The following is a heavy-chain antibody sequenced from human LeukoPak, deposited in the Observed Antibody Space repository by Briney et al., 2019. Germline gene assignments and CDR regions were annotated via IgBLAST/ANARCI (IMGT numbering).Heavy chain of an antibody. Sequence: ASVKVSCKASGGTFSSYAISWVRQAPGQGLEWMGGIIPIFGTANYAQKFHGRVTITTDESTSTAYMELSSLRSEDTAVYYCARDRSLDYYYYYMDVWGKGTTVTVSS. CDR1: GGTFSSYA. CDR2: IIPIFGTA. V-gene: IGHV1-69*05. J-gene: IGHJ6*03. CDR3: ARDRSLDYYYYYMDV.